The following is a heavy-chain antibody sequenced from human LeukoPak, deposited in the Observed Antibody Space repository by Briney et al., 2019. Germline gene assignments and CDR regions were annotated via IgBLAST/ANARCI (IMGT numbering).Heavy chain of an antibody. CDR3: AGGGDSGWAIDN. CDR1: GVSFNSFY. CDR2: IDTQSQTV. V-gene: IGHV3-48*02. Sequence: GSLRLSCTVSGVSFNSFYMNWVRQAPGKGLEWISYIDTQSQTVYYADSMRGRLTISRDNAKNSLYLQINSLRDEDTALYYCAGGGDSGWAIDNWGQGTLVIVSS. D-gene: IGHD6-19*01. J-gene: IGHJ4*02.